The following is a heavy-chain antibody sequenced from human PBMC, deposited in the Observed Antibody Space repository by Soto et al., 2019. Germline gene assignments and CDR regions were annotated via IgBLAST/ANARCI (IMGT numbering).Heavy chain of an antibody. CDR2: ISSSGSTI. Sequence: PGGSLRLSCAASGFTFSDYYMSWIGQAPGKGLEWVSYISSSGSTIYYADSVKGRFTISRDNAKNSLCLQMNSLRAEDTAVYYCAKDARPFYCTSTSCRTINMDVWGKGTTVTVSS. D-gene: IGHD2-2*01. CDR1: GFTFSDYY. CDR3: AKDARPFYCTSTSCRTINMDV. J-gene: IGHJ6*03. V-gene: IGHV3-11*01.